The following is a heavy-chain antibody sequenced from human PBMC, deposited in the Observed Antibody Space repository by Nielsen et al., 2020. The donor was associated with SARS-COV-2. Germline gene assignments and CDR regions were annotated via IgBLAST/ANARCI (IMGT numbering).Heavy chain of an antibody. J-gene: IGHJ6*02. D-gene: IGHD7-27*01. Sequence: SSHYWGWVRQAAGKGLGWVSVIYTDGSTSHADSVKGRFTISRDNSKNTLYLQMNSLRAEDTAVYYCARDNWGRMDVWGQGTTVTVSS. CDR1: SSHY. V-gene: IGHV3-66*01. CDR2: IYTDGST. CDR3: ARDNWGRMDV.